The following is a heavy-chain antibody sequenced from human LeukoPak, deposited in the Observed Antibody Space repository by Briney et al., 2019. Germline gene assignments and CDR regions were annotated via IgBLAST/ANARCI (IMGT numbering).Heavy chain of an antibody. CDR2: IITIFGTA. D-gene: IGHD2-21*02. J-gene: IGHJ3*02. Sequence: SVKVSCKASGGTFSSYAISWVRRAPGQGIEWMGRIITIFGTANYAQKFQGRVTITADESTSTAYMELSMLRSEDTAVYYCARDTTGNPAYCGGDCYSPDAFDIWGQGTMVTVSS. CDR3: ARDTTGNPAYCGGDCYSPDAFDI. CDR1: GGTFSSYA. V-gene: IGHV1-69*13.